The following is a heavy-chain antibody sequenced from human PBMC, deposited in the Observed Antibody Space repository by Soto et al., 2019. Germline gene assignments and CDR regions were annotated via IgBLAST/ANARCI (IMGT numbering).Heavy chain of an antibody. Sequence: GGSLRPSCAASGFTFSTYAMSWFRQSPGKGLEWVSAISGSGSSTYYADSVKGRFTISRDNSKNTLYFQMNSLRVEDTALYYCAKYVGYASGCIVYWGPGALVTVSS. CDR3: AKYVGYASGCIVY. J-gene: IGHJ4*02. CDR2: ISGSGSST. V-gene: IGHV3-23*01. D-gene: IGHD6-19*01. CDR1: GFTFSTYA.